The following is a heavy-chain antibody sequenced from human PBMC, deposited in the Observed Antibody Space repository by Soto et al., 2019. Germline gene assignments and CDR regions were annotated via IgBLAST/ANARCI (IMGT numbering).Heavy chain of an antibody. CDR2: IIPIFGTA. V-gene: IGHV1-69*13. D-gene: IGHD3-3*01. J-gene: IGHJ6*02. CDR1: GVTFSSYA. Sequence: GAPVEVSCKASGVTFSSYAISWVRQAPGQGLEWMGGIIPIFGTANYAQKFQGRVTITADESTSTAYMELSSLRSEDTAVYYCARGILLITIFXVVTPKDYQYYGMDVWGQGTTVTVSS. CDR3: ARGILLITIFXVVTPKDYQYYGMDV.